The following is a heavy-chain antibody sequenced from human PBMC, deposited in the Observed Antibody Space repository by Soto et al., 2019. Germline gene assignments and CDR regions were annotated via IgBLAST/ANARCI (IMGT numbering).Heavy chain of an antibody. CDR1: GFTLSTYA. CDR2: ISDIDGST. D-gene: IGHD1-26*01. Sequence: EVQLLESGGGLVQPGGSLRLSCAASGFTLSTYAMAWVRQAPGKGLEWVSAISDIDGSTYYVDSVKGRFTISRDDSKNTLYLQMTSLRAEDTAVDYWAKGSARYGYWGQGTLVTVST. J-gene: IGHJ4*02. V-gene: IGHV3-23*01. CDR3: AKGSARYGY.